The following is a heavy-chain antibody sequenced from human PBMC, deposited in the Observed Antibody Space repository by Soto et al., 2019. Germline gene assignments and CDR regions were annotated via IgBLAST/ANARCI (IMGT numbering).Heavy chain of an antibody. D-gene: IGHD2-2*01. CDR1: GYTFTSYY. Sequence: GASVKVSCKASGYTFTSYYMHWVRQAPGQGLEWMGIINPSGGSTSYAQKFQGRVTMTRDTSTSTVYMELSSLRSEDTAVYYCARILGYCSSTSCYPDYWGQGTLVTVSS. J-gene: IGHJ4*02. CDR3: ARILGYCSSTSCYPDY. CDR2: INPSGGST. V-gene: IGHV1-46*03.